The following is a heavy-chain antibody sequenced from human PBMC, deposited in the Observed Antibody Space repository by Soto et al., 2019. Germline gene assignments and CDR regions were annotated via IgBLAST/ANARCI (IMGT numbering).Heavy chain of an antibody. CDR1: GFTFSSYG. CDR2: ISYDGNNK. J-gene: IGHJ4*02. Sequence: QVQLVESGGGVVQPGRCLRLSCAASGFTFSSYGMHWGREAPGKGLRWVALISYDGNNKYYADSVKGRLNIFRHNIQNTLYLQITSLRTENTAVYYRANAPVAAAGTEGFGYWGQGTLVTVSS. CDR3: ANAPVAAAGTEGFGY. D-gene: IGHD6-13*01. V-gene: IGHV3-30*18.